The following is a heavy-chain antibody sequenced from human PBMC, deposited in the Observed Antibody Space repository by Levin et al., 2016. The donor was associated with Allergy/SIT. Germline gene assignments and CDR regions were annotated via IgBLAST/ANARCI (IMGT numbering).Heavy chain of an antibody. V-gene: IGHV1-2*02. J-gene: IGHJ3*02. CDR2: INPNSGGT. Sequence: WVRQAPGQGLEWMGWINPNSGGTNYAQKFQGRVTMTRDTSISTAYMELSRLRSDDTAVYYCASPYYYDSSGYYFDAFDIWGQGTMVTVSS. D-gene: IGHD3-22*01. CDR3: ASPYYYDSSGYYFDAFDI.